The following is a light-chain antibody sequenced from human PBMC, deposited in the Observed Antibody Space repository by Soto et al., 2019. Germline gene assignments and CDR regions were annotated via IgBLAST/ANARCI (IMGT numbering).Light chain of an antibody. J-gene: IGKJ5*01. CDR3: QHYNNWPLT. CDR2: GAS. Sequence: EIQMTQSPATLSVSPGERVTITCRASQSVDINLAWYQQKPGQAPRLLIYGASTRATDMPGRFSGRGSGTEFTLTINSLQSEDFAVYYCQHYNNWPLTFGPGTRLEIK. CDR1: QSVDIN. V-gene: IGKV3-15*01.